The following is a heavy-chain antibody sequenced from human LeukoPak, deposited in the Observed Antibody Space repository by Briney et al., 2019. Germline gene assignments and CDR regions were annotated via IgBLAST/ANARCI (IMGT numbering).Heavy chain of an antibody. J-gene: IGHJ5*02. Sequence: GASVKVSCKASGGTFISYAISWVGQAPGEGREWMGGIIPIFGTSNYAQKFQGRVTITADESTSTAYMELSSLRSEDTAVYYCARDQAVSTGGWFDPWGQGTLVTVSS. V-gene: IGHV1-69*13. CDR3: ARDQAVSTGGWFDP. D-gene: IGHD4-17*01. CDR1: GGTFISYA. CDR2: IIPIFGTS.